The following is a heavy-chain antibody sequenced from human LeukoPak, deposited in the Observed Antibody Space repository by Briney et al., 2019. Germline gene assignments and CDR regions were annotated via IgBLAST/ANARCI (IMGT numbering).Heavy chain of an antibody. Sequence: PGGSLRLSCAASGFSFSIYSLNWVRQAPGKGLEWVSYISHTGSTMSYADSVKGRFTISRDNAKNSLYLQMNSLRAEDTAVYYCAREEEIDSYGLLWYFDLWGRGTLVTVSS. V-gene: IGHV3-48*04. D-gene: IGHD5-18*01. J-gene: IGHJ2*01. CDR1: GFSFSIYS. CDR3: AREEEIDSYGLLWYFDL. CDR2: ISHTGSTM.